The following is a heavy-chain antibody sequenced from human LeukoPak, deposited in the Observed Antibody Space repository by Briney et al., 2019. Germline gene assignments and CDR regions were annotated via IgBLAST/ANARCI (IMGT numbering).Heavy chain of an antibody. CDR1: GYTFTNYG. CDR2: ISAYNGNT. CDR3: PRDPFRGNWTYQDWFDP. V-gene: IGHV1-18*01. D-gene: IGHD1-7*01. Sequence: GASVPVSCKASGYTFTNYGISGVRQAPAQGLEWMGWISAYNGNTNYAQKLQDRLTITTDTSTHTASMELRRLRSDNAAAHYCPRDPFRGNWTYQDWFDPSGARTLVTVSP. J-gene: IGHJ5*02.